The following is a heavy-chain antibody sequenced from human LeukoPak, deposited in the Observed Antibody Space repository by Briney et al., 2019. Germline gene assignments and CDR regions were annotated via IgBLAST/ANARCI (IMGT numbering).Heavy chain of an antibody. D-gene: IGHD5-12*01. Sequence: SEALSLTCTVSGGSISSSSYYWGWIRQPPGKGLEWIGSIYYSGSTYYNPSLKSRVTISVDTSKNQFSLKLSSVTAADTAVYYCARDGYSGSDALWGQGTLVTVSS. CDR3: ARDGYSGSDAL. J-gene: IGHJ4*02. CDR1: GGSISSSSYY. CDR2: IYYSGST. V-gene: IGHV4-39*07.